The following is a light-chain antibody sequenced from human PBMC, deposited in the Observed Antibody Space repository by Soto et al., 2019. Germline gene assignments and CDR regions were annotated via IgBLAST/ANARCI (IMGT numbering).Light chain of an antibody. CDR1: QSISSW. J-gene: IGKJ1*01. CDR2: DAS. CDR3: QQYRT. V-gene: IGKV1-5*01. Sequence: DIQMTQSPSTLSASVGDRVTITCRASQSISSWLAWYQQKPGKAPKLLIYDASSLDSGVPSRFSGSGSGTAFTLTSSGLQPDDFATYYCQQYRTFGPGTKVEIK.